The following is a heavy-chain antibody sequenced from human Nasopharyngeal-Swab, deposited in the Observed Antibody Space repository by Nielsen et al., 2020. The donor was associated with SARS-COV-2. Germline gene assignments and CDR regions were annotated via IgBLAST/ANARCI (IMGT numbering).Heavy chain of an antibody. V-gene: IGHV3-13*01. J-gene: IGHJ6*02. CDR1: GFTFSSYD. CDR2: IGTAGDT. CDR3: ASYSTYYTMDV. D-gene: IGHD4-11*01. Sequence: GGSLRLSCAASGFTFSSYDMHWVRQATGKGLEWVSAIGTAGDTYYPGSVKGRFTISRENAKNSLYLQMNSLRAEDTALYYCASYSTYYTMDVWGQGTTVIVSS.